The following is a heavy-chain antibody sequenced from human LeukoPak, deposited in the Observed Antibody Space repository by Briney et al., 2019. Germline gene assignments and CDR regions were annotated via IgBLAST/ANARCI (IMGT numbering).Heavy chain of an antibody. J-gene: IGHJ4*02. CDR3: ARAGQSCYVHFDY. D-gene: IGHD5-12*01. CDR1: GGSFSGYY. CDR2: INHSGST. Sequence: KTSETLSLTCAVYGGSFSGYYWSWIRQPPGKGLEWIGEINHSGSTNYNPSLKSRVTISVDTSKNQFSLKLSSVTAADTAVYYCARAGQSCYVHFDYWGQGTLVTVSS. V-gene: IGHV4-34*01.